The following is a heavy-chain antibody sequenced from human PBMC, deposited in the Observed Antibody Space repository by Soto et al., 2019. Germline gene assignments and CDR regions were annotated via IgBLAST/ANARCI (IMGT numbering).Heavy chain of an antibody. CDR1: GYTLTELS. D-gene: IGHD6-6*01. CDR3: ARDLIAARPGGYYYGMDV. J-gene: IGHJ6*02. CDR2: FDPEDGET. Sequence: ASVKVSCKVSGYTLTELSMHWVRQAPGKGLEWMGGFDPEDGETIYAQKFQGRVTMTEDTSTDTAYMELSSLRSEDTAVYYCARDLIAARPGGYYYGMDVWGQGTTVTVSS. V-gene: IGHV1-24*01.